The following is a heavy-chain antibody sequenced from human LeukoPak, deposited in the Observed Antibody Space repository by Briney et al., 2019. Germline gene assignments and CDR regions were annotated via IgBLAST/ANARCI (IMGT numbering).Heavy chain of an antibody. J-gene: IGHJ4*02. CDR3: ARADIVVVAAPFDY. V-gene: IGHV3-21*01. CDR1: GFYS. Sequence: GGSLRLSCAASGFYSMNWVRQAPGKGLEWVSSISSSSSYIYYADSVKGRFTISRDNAKNSLYLQMKSLRAEDTAVYYCARADIVVVAAPFDYWGQGTLVTVSS. D-gene: IGHD2-15*01. CDR2: ISSSSSYI.